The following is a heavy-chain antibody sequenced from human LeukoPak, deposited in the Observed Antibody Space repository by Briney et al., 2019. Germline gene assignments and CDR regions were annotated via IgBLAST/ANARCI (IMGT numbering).Heavy chain of an antibody. D-gene: IGHD2-2*01. CDR3: ARAVARYCSSTSCYAAEYFQH. CDR1: GGSISSSSYY. V-gene: IGHV4-39*07. CDR2: IYYSGST. Sequence: PSETLSLTCTVSGGSISSSSYYWGWIRQPPGKGLEWIGSIYYSGSTYYNPSLKSRVTISVDTSKNQFSLKLSSGTAADTAVYYCARAVARYCSSTSCYAAEYFQHWGQGTLVTVSS. J-gene: IGHJ1*01.